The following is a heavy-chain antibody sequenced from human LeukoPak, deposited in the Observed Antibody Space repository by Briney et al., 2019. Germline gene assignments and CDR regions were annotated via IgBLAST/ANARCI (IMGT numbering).Heavy chain of an antibody. CDR1: GFTFGYYE. J-gene: IGHJ6*03. Sequence: PGGSLRLSCATSGFTFGYYEMNWVRQAPGKGLEWVSYIKSSGSSIYYADSVKGRFTISRDNAKNSLYLQMNSLRAEDTAVYYCARMYSSGWFHYYYYYMDVWGKGTTVTISS. D-gene: IGHD6-19*01. V-gene: IGHV3-48*03. CDR2: IKSSGSSI. CDR3: ARMYSSGWFHYYYYYMDV.